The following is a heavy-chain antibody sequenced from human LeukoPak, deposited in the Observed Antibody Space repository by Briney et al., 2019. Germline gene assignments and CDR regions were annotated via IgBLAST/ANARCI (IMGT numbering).Heavy chain of an antibody. CDR2: IYYSGST. CDR1: GGSISSYY. V-gene: IGHV4-59*08. J-gene: IGHJ4*02. CDR3: ARLSYDTSGYWPDYFDY. Sequence: NSSETLSLTCTVSGGSISSYYWSWIRQPPGKGLEWIGYIYYSGSTNYSPSLKSRVTISVDTSKNQFSLKLGSVTAADTAVYYCARLSYDTSGYWPDYFDYWGQGTLVTVSS. D-gene: IGHD3-22*01.